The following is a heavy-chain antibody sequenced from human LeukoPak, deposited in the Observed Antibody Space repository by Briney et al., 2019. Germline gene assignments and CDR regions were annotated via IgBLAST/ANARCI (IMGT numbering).Heavy chain of an antibody. V-gene: IGHV4-59*01. CDR3: ARGRNYYDSSGYYGYYFDY. CDR2: IYYSGST. CDR1: GGSISNYY. D-gene: IGHD3-22*01. Sequence: SETLSLTCTVSGGSISNYYWSWIRQPPGKGLEWIGYIYYSGSTNYNPSLKSRVTISVDTSKNQFSLKLSSVTAADTAVYYCARGRNYYDSSGYYGYYFDYWGQGTLVTVSS. J-gene: IGHJ4*02.